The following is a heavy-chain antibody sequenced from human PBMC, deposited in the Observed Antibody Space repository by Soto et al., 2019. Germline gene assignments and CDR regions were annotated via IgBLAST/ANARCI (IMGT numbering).Heavy chain of an antibody. CDR1: GFTFSSYG. CDR3: ARAAYSSSWRNYYYYYMDV. V-gene: IGHV3-33*01. Sequence: QVQLVESGGGVVQPGRSLRLSCAASGFTFSSYGMHWVRQAPGKGLEWVAVIWYDGSNKYYADSVKGRFTISRDNSKNTLYLQMNSLRAEDTAVYYCARAAYSSSWRNYYYYYMDVWGKGTTVTVSS. J-gene: IGHJ6*03. CDR2: IWYDGSNK. D-gene: IGHD6-13*01.